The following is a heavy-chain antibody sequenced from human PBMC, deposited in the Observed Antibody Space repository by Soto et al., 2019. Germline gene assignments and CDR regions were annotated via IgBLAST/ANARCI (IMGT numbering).Heavy chain of an antibody. CDR3: XXXEQLVYRYXXXXXXX. V-gene: IGHV3-30-3*01. Sequence: QVQLVESGGGVVQPGRSLRLSCAASGFTFSTYAMHWVRQAPGKGLEWVAIISYDGSNEYYADSVKGRFSISRDNSKNTLYLQMNSLRAEDTXXXXXXXXEQLVYRYXXXXXXXWGQ. CDR1: GFTFSTYA. D-gene: IGHD6-6*01. CDR2: ISYDGSNE. J-gene: IGHJ3*01.